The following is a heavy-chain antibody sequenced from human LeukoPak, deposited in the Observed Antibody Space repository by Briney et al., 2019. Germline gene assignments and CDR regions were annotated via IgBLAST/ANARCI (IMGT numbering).Heavy chain of an antibody. CDR1: GFTFSSYA. V-gene: IGHV3-64*01. CDR2: ISSNGGST. J-gene: IGHJ4*02. CDR3: ARDGGYDYVWGSYRQTLFDY. D-gene: IGHD3-16*02. Sequence: GGSLRLSCTASGFTFSSYAMHWVRQAPGKGLEYVSAISSNGGSTYYANSVEGRFTISRDNSKNTLYLQMGSLRAEDMAVYYCARDGGYDYVWGSYRQTLFDYWGQGTLVTVSS.